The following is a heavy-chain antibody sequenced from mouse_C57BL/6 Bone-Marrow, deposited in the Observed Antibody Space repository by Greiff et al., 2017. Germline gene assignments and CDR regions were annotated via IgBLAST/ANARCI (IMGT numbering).Heavy chain of an antibody. Sequence: VQLQQSGAELARPGASVKLSCKASGYTFTSSGISWVKQRTGQGLEWIGEIYPRSGNTYYNEKFKGKATLTADKSSSTAYMELRSLTSEDSAVYFCARQLGLFYWYFDVWGTGTTVTVSS. CDR2: IYPRSGNT. J-gene: IGHJ1*03. CDR1: GYTFTSSG. V-gene: IGHV1-81*01. CDR3: ARQLGLFYWYFDV. D-gene: IGHD4-1*02.